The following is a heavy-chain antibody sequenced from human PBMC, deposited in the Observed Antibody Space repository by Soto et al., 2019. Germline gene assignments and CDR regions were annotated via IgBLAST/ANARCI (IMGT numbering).Heavy chain of an antibody. CDR2: IYSGGST. V-gene: IGHV3-53*01. CDR1: GFTVSSNY. J-gene: IGHJ4*02. D-gene: IGHD1-26*01. CDR3: ARDPVGATSAY. Sequence: EVQLVESGGGLIQPGGSLRLSCAASGFTVSSNYMSWVRQAPGKGLEWVSVIYSGGSTDYADSVKGRFTISSDSSKNTLYLQMNSLRAEDTAVYYCARDPVGATSAYWGQGTLVTVAS.